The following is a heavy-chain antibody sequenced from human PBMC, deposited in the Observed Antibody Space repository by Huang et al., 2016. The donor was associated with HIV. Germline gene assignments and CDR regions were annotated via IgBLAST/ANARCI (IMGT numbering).Heavy chain of an antibody. CDR2: ITNDGSNN. CDR1: GFPFNNHA. CDR3: ARAKDTWDAYDI. D-gene: IGHD5-18*01. Sequence: QVQLVESGGGVVQPGRSLRLSCAASGFPFNNHAMHWVRQAPGKGVDWVASITNDGSNNYYADSVKGRFTISRDSSKSTLFLHMTSLRTEDTAVYYCARAKDTWDAYDIWGQGTMVIVSS. V-gene: IGHV3-30-3*01. J-gene: IGHJ3*02.